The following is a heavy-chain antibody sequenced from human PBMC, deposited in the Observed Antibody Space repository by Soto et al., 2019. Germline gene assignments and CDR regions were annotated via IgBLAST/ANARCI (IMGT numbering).Heavy chain of an antibody. D-gene: IGHD3-22*01. J-gene: IGHJ4*02. Sequence: QVQLVESGGGLVKPGGSLRLSCAASGFTFSDYYMSWIRQAPGKGLEWVSYISSSSSYTNYADSVKGRFTISRDNAKNXLXRQMNSLRAEDTAVYYCAREGQVYYYDSSGSKDFDYWGQGTLVTVSS. CDR3: AREGQVYYYDSSGSKDFDY. CDR2: ISSSSSYT. V-gene: IGHV3-11*05. CDR1: GFTFSDYY.